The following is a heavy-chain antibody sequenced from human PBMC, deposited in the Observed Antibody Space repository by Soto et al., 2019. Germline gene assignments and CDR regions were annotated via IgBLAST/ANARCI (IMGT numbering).Heavy chain of an antibody. CDR1: GFTFSSYA. CDR3: AKGPGMYLDFDC. Sequence: EVQMLESGGGLVQPGGSLRLSCAASGFTFSSYAMSWVRQAPGKGLEWVSAISGSDGSTFYADSVKGRFTISRDDSKNTLYLQMNSLRAEDTAVYYCAKGPGMYLDFDCWDQGTLVTVSS. D-gene: IGHD2-8*01. V-gene: IGHV3-23*01. J-gene: IGHJ4*02. CDR2: ISGSDGST.